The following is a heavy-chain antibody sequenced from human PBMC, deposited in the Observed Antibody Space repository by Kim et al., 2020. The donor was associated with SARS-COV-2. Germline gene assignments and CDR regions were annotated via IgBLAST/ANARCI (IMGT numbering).Heavy chain of an antibody. CDR3: ATAHPTTTGSDY. Sequence: GGSLRLSCAASGFTVSSNSMSWVRQAPGKGLEWVSVIYSGGSTYYEESAKGRFTISRGNSTNTPQLQMNSMRTEDTTVYYCATAHPTTTGSDYWG. CDR1: GFTVSSNS. CDR2: IYSGGST. D-gene: IGHD1-1*01. V-gene: IGHV3-66*01. J-gene: IGHJ4*01.